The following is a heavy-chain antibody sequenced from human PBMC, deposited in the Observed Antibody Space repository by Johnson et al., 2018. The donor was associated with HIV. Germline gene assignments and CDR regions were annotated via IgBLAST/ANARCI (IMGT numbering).Heavy chain of an antibody. V-gene: IGHV3-33*06. D-gene: IGHD5-18*01. J-gene: IGHJ3*02. CDR1: GSTLSSYG. CDR2: IWYDGSNK. Sequence: QVQLVESGGGVVQPGRSLRLSCAASGSTLSSYGMHWVRQAPGKGLEWVAVIWYDGSNKYYADSVKGRFTISRDNSKNTLYLQMNSLSAEATAVYYCAKDVWGYSEGYGAFEIWGEGTVVTVSS. CDR3: AKDVWGYSEGYGAFEI.